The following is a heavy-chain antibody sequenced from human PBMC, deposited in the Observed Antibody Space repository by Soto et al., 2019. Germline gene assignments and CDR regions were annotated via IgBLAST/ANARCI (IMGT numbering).Heavy chain of an antibody. CDR1: GFTFRDYY. CDR2: ISSSGTGI. D-gene: IGHD2-15*01. J-gene: IGHJ3*02. CDR3: ARAYSDAFDI. Sequence: QVQLVESGGSLVKPGRSLRLSCAASGFTFRDYYMTWIREAPGKGLGWDSYISSSGTGIYYADSVKGRFTISRDNAKNSLYLQMSSLRAEDTAVYYCARAYSDAFDIWGQGTMVTVSS. V-gene: IGHV3-11*01.